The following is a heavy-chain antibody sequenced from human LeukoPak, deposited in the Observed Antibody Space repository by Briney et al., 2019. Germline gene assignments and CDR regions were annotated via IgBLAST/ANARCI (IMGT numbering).Heavy chain of an antibody. J-gene: IGHJ4*02. CDR1: GFTFSSYG. CDR3: ARDSDYYSSGWSPWDY. V-gene: IGHV3-23*01. D-gene: IGHD6-19*01. Sequence: GTLRLSCAASGFTFSSYGMSWVRQAPGKGLEWVSAISGSGGSTYYADSVKGRFTISRDNSKNTLYLQMNSLRAEDTAVYYCARDSDYYSSGWSPWDYWGQGTLVTVSS. CDR2: ISGSGGST.